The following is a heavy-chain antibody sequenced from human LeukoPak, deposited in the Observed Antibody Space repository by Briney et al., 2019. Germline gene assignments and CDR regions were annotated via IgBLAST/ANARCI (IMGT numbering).Heavy chain of an antibody. J-gene: IGHJ4*02. CDR1: GGSISSYY. CDR2: IYYSGST. V-gene: IGHV4-59*08. D-gene: IGHD3-10*01. Sequence: SETLSLTCTVSGGSISSYYWSWIRQPPGQGLEWVGYIYYSGSTNYNPSLKSRVTISVDTSKNHFSLKLSSVTAADTAVYYCARSITMVRGDPAIFDYWGQGTLVTVSS. CDR3: ARSITMVRGDPAIFDY.